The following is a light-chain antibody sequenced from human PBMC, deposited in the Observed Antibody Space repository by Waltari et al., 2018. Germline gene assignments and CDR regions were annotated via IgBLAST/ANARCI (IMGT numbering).Light chain of an antibody. CDR2: RAS. CDR1: QSILYNSKDKNY. Sequence: DIVMTQTPDSLAVSLGERATTSCKSSQSILYNSKDKNYLAWYQQKPGQLPKLLIYRASTRELGVPDRLRDSGSGTDFTLTISSLQAEYMAVYYCLLYYSRRTFGEGTKLEIK. J-gene: IGKJ1*01. V-gene: IGKV4-1*01. CDR3: LLYYSRRT.